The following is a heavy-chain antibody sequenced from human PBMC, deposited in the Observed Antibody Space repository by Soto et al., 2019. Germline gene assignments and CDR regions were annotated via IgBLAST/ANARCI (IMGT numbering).Heavy chain of an antibody. V-gene: IGHV1-8*01. CDR1: GYTFTSYD. Sequence: QVQLVQSGAEVQNPGSSVKVSCKASGYTFTSYDINWGRQATGQGLEWMGWMNPNSGNTGYAQKFQGRVTMTRNASISTAYMELSSLRSEATAVYYCARVRFRSNRFLTWVGRRAEYSQHWGQGTLVTVSS. D-gene: IGHD3-9*01. CDR3: ARVRFRSNRFLTWVGRRAEYSQH. CDR2: MNPNSGNT. J-gene: IGHJ1*01.